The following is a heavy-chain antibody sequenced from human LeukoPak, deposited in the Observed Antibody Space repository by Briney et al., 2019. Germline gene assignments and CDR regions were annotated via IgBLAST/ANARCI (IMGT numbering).Heavy chain of an antibody. J-gene: IGHJ5*02. V-gene: IGHV4-59*01. D-gene: IGHD3-3*01. CDR3: ASITIFGVASGWFDP. CDR2: IYYSGST. CDR1: GGSISSYY. Sequence: SETLSLTCTVSGGSISSYYWSWIRQPPGKGLEWIGYIYYSGSTNYNPSLKSRVTISVDTSKNQFSLKLSSVTAADTAVYYCASITIFGVASGWFDPWGQGTLVTVSS.